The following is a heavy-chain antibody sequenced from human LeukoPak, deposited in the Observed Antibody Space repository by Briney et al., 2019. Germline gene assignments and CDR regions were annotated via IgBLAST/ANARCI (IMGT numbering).Heavy chain of an antibody. J-gene: IGHJ6*02. CDR3: AKDGIRYFDWLLSPQLYYYYGMDV. Sequence: ASVEVSCKASGYTFTSYDINWVRQATGQGLEWMGWMNPNSGNTGYAQKFQGRVTMTRNTSISTAYMELSSLRSEDTAVYFQAKDGIRYFDWLLSPQLYYYYGMDVWGQGTTVTVSS. CDR2: MNPNSGNT. CDR1: GYTFTSYD. D-gene: IGHD3-9*01. V-gene: IGHV1-8*01.